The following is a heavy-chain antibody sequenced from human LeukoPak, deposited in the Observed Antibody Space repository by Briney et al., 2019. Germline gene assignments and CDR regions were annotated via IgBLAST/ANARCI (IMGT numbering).Heavy chain of an antibody. CDR3: AKDDRSSWYYFDY. V-gene: IGHV3-30*02. CDR2: IRYDGSNK. CDR1: GFTFYRYA. J-gene: IGHJ4*02. D-gene: IGHD6-13*01. Sequence: GGSLRLSCAASGFTFYRYATSWVRQAPGKGLEWVAFIRYDGSNKYYADSVKGRFTISRDNSKNTLYLQMNSLRAEDTAVYYCAKDDRSSWYYFDYWGQGTLVTVSS.